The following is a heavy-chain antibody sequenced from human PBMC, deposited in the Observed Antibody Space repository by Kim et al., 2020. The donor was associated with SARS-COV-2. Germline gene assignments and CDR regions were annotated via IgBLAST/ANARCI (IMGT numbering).Heavy chain of an antibody. CDR2: IYYSGST. CDR3: ARDQGIGYYYDSSGYSLYYYYYYGMDV. V-gene: IGHV4-31*03. Sequence: SETLSLTCTVSGGSISSGGYYWSWIRQHPGKGLEWIGYIYYSGSTYYNPSLKSRVTISVDTSKNQFSLKLSSVTAADTAVYYCARDQGIGYYYDSSGYSLYYYYYYGMDVWGQGTTVTVSS. CDR1: GGSISSGGYY. D-gene: IGHD3-22*01. J-gene: IGHJ6*02.